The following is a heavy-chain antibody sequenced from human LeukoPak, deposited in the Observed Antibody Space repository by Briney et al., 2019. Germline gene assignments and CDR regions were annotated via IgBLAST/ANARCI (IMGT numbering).Heavy chain of an antibody. Sequence: TGGSLRLSCVVSGFSFSDSYMTWIRQTPGKGLESLAYISGSGHDIYYTDSVKGRFTISRDNAKDSLYLQMNGLRPGDTALYYCSTDPRLLIYWGHGTLVTVSS. CDR3: STDPRLLIY. CDR1: GFSFSDSY. J-gene: IGHJ4*01. CDR2: ISGSGHDI. V-gene: IGHV3-11*01. D-gene: IGHD2-8*01.